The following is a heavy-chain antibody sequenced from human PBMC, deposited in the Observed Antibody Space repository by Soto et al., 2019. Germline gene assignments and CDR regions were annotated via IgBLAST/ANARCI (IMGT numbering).Heavy chain of an antibody. J-gene: IGHJ4*02. Sequence: AGGSLRLSCVGSGFIFEDFAMNWVRQVPGKGLEWVSGISWNSATLAYADSVKGRFIVSRDNAKNILYLQMNSLRPEDAALYYCAKDVGSYYYDTSAYLYDYWGQGTLVTVSS. V-gene: IGHV3-9*01. D-gene: IGHD3-22*01. CDR3: AKDVGSYYYDTSAYLYDY. CDR1: GFIFEDFA. CDR2: ISWNSATL.